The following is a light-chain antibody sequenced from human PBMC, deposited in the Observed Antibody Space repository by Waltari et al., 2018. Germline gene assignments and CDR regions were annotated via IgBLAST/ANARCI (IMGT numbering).Light chain of an antibody. V-gene: IGKV1-39*01. Sequence: DVQMTQSPSSLSASVGDRVAITCRSSQPIRDALSWYQQTPGKAPKLLIHSASSLQGGVPSRFSGSGSWTHFTLTITSLQPEDFATYYCQQSFITPLTFGGGTRVEIK. CDR1: QPIRDA. CDR2: SAS. CDR3: QQSFITPLT. J-gene: IGKJ4*01.